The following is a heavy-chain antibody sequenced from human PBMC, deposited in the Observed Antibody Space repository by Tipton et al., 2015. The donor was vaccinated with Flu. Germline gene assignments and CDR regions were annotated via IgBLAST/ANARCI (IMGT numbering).Heavy chain of an antibody. V-gene: IGHV4-38-2*01. D-gene: IGHD3-10*01. CDR1: GDSIGSRYY. CDR2: IHRSGST. CDR3: ARSTYYYGSGSSDY. J-gene: IGHJ4*02. Sequence: TLSLTCSVSGDSIGSRYYWGWIRQPPGQGLEWIGNIHRSGSTYRNPSLKSRVTMSVDTSKNQFSLKLNSVTAADTAVYYCARSTYYYGSGSSDYWGQGSLVTVSS.